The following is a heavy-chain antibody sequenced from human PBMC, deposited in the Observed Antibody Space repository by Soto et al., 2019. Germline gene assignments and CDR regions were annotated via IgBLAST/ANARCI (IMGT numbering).Heavy chain of an antibody. V-gene: IGHV1-46*01. D-gene: IGHD2-2*02. Sequence: ASVKVSCKASGYSFSSYYIHWLRQAPGQGLEWMGVINPSSGTTSYAQKFQGRVTMTRDTSISTAYMEPSRLRSDDTAVYYCERERDCSSTSCYTEFYYYGMDVWGQGTTVTVSS. CDR2: INPSSGTT. CDR3: ERERDCSSTSCYTEFYYYGMDV. CDR1: GYSFSSYY. J-gene: IGHJ6*02.